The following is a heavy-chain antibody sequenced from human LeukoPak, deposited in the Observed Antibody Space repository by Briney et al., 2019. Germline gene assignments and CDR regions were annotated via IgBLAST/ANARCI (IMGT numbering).Heavy chain of an antibody. V-gene: IGHV3-7*01. CDR1: GFTFSSYW. J-gene: IGHJ3*02. CDR3: ARPHCSGGSCYGAGNAFDI. CDR2: IKQDGSEK. Sequence: GGSLRLSCAASGFTFSSYWMSWVRQAPGKGLEWVANIKQDGSEKYYVDSVKGRFTISRDNSKNTLYLQMGSLRAEDMAVYYCARPHCSGGSCYGAGNAFDIWGQGTMVTVSS. D-gene: IGHD2-15*01.